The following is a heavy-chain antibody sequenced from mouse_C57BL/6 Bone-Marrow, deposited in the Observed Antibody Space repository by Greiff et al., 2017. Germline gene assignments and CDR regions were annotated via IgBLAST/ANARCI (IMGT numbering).Heavy chain of an antibody. Sequence: QFQLQQPGAELVKPGASVKLSCKASGYTFTSYWMQWVKQRPGQGLEWIGEIDPSDSYTNYNQKFKGKATLTVDTSSSTAYMQVSSLTSEDSAVYYCARGWRPWFAYWGQGTLVTVSA. CDR2: IDPSDSYT. CDR1: GYTFTSYW. D-gene: IGHD2-3*01. J-gene: IGHJ3*01. CDR3: ARGWRPWFAY. V-gene: IGHV1-50*01.